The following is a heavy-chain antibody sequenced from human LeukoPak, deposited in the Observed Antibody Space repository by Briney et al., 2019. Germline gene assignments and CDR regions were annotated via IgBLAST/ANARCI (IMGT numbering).Heavy chain of an antibody. V-gene: IGHV1-18*01. CDR1: GYTFTSYG. Sequence: ASVKVSCKASGYTFTSYGISWVRQAPGQGLEWMGWISAYNGNTNYAQKLQGRVTMTTDTSTSTAYMELRSLRSDDTAVYYCARASYGRRDYVWGSYRYFDYWGQGTLVTVSS. J-gene: IGHJ4*02. D-gene: IGHD3-16*02. CDR2: ISAYNGNT. CDR3: ARASYGRRDYVWGSYRYFDY.